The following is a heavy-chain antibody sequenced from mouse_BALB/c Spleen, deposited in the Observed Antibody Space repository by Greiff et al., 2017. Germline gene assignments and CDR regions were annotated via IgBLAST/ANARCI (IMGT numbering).Heavy chain of an antibody. J-gene: IGHJ3*01. CDR1: GFSLTGYG. CDR2: IWGDGST. V-gene: IGHV2-6-7*01. Sequence: VQLQESGPGLVAPSQSLSITCTVSGFSLTGYGVNWVRQPPGKGLEWLGMIWGDGSTDYNSALKSRLSISKDNSKSQVFLKMNSLQTDDTARYYCARDTNWDSAWFAYWGQGTLVTVSA. CDR3: ARDTNWDSAWFAY. D-gene: IGHD4-1*01.